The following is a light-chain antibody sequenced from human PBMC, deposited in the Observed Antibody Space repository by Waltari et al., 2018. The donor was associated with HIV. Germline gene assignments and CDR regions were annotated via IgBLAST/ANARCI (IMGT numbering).Light chain of an antibody. J-gene: IGKJ1*01. CDR1: QTIGTY. V-gene: IGKV1-39*01. CDR2: SAS. Sequence: DIHVTQSPSSLSASVGDGVTVTCRASQTIGTYLNWYLQVPGEAPKLLIYSASNLQSGVPSRFSDSGYETDFSLTNSSLEAEDCAVYYCQQSYTTPRTFGQGTKVEIK. CDR3: QQSYTTPRT.